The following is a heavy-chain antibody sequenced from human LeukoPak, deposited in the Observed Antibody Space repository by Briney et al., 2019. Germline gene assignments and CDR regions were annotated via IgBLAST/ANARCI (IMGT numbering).Heavy chain of an antibody. V-gene: IGHV1-2*02. CDR3: ASNPAPTYYYDSSGYYDY. D-gene: IGHD3-22*01. CDR1: GYTFNGYY. Sequence: ASVKVSCKASGYTFNGYYKHWVRQAPGQGLEWMGWINPNSGGTNYAQKFQGRVTMTRDTSISTAYMELSRLRSDDTAVYYCASNPAPTYYYDSSGYYDYWGQGTLVTVSS. CDR2: INPNSGGT. J-gene: IGHJ4*02.